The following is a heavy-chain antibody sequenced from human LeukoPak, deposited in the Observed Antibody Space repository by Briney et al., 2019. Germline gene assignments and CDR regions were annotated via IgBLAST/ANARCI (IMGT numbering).Heavy chain of an antibody. CDR1: GGSISSYY. CDR3: ARHRTLLRYFDYYYGMDV. CDR2: TYYSGST. D-gene: IGHD3-9*01. Sequence: SETLSLTCTVSGGSISSYYWSWIRQPPGKGLEWIGYTYYSGSTNYNPSLKSRVTISVDTSKNQFSLKLSSVTAADTAVYYCARHRTLLRYFDYYYGMDVWGQGTTVTVSS. V-gene: IGHV4-59*08. J-gene: IGHJ6*02.